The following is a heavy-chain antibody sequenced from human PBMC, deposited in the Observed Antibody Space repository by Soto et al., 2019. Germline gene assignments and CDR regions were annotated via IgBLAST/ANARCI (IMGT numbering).Heavy chain of an antibody. D-gene: IGHD3-10*01. CDR1: GFTVSSNY. V-gene: IGHV3-66*01. CDR2: IYSGGST. J-gene: IGHJ4*02. Sequence: GGSLRLSCAASGFTVSSNYMSWVRQAPGKGLEWVSVIYSGGSTYYADSVKGRFTISRDNSKNTLYLQMNSLRAEDTAVYYCATGGRYRYYGSGSYYTNWGQGTLVTVSS. CDR3: ATGGRYRYYGSGSYYTN.